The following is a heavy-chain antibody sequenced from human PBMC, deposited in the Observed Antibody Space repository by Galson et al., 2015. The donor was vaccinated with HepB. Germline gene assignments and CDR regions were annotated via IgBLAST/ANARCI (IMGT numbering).Heavy chain of an antibody. V-gene: IGHV4-59*01. D-gene: IGHD2-15*01. CDR3: ARVVVAATRWFDP. CDR1: GGSISSYY. J-gene: IGHJ5*02. CDR2: IYYSGST. Sequence: ETLSLTCTVSGGSISSYYWSWIRQPPGKGLEWTGYIYYSGSTNYNPSLKSRVTISVDTSKNQFSLKLSSVTAADTAVYYCARVVVAATRWFDPWGQGTLVTVSS.